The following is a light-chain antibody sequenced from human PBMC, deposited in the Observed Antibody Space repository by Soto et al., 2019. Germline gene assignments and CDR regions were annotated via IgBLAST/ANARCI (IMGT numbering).Light chain of an antibody. Sequence: EIVLTQSPGTLSLSPGERATLSCRASQSVSSSYLAWYQQKPGQAPRLLIYGASSRATGIPDRFSGSASGTDFTPTISPLEPEDFTVYYCQQYGSSRTFGQGTTVEIK. V-gene: IGKV3-20*01. CDR2: GAS. CDR3: QQYGSSRT. CDR1: QSVSSSY. J-gene: IGKJ1*01.